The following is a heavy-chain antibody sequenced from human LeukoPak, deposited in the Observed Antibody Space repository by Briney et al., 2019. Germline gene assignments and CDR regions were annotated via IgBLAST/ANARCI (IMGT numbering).Heavy chain of an antibody. CDR3: AGARSSWYSYYYYYMDV. CDR2: IYYSGST. CDR1: GGSISSSSYY. J-gene: IGHJ6*03. Sequence: SETLSLTCTVSGGSISSSSYYWGWIRQPPGKGLEWIGYIYYSGSTNYNPSLKSRVTISVDTSKNQFSLKLSSVTAADTAVYYCAGARSSWYSYYYYYMDVWGKGTTVTISS. V-gene: IGHV4-61*05. D-gene: IGHD6-13*01.